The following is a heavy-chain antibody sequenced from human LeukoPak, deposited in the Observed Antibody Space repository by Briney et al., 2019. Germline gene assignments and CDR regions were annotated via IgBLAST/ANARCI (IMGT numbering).Heavy chain of an antibody. CDR3: ARGGDTSGHYYFEYFQH. V-gene: IGHV4-38-2*02. D-gene: IGHD3-22*01. J-gene: IGHJ1*01. CDR1: GYSISSGYY. CDR2: IYHSGST. Sequence: SETLSLTCTVSGYSISSGYYWGWIRQPPGKGLEWIGNIYHSGSTYYNPSLKSRVTISINTSKNQFSVKLSSVTAADTAVYYCARGGDTSGHYYFEYFQHWGQGTLVTVSS.